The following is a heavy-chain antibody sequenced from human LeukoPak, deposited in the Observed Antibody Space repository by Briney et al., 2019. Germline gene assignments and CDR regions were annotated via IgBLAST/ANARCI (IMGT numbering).Heavy chain of an antibody. CDR1: GYTFTGYY. CDR2: INPNSGGT. D-gene: IGHD3-10*01. Sequence: PEASVKVSCKASGYTFTGYYMHWVRQAPGQGLEWMGWINPNSGGTNYAQKFQGRVTMTRDTSISTAYMELSRLRSDDTAVYYCARVGYYGSGNWFDPWGQGTLVTVSS. CDR3: ARVGYYGSGNWFDP. V-gene: IGHV1-2*02. J-gene: IGHJ5*02.